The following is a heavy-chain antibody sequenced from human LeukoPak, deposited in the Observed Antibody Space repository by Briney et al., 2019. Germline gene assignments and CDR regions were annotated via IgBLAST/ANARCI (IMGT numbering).Heavy chain of an antibody. CDR2: LNPNCGNT. CDR1: GYTFTSYY. J-gene: IGHJ6*03. D-gene: IGHD3-9*01. CDR3: ARGLTKRYFDWLRGKAEYYMDV. Sequence: ASVKVFCKASGYTFTSYYINWVRQATGQGREYMGCLNPNCGNTVYAQKFQGRVTMTRTTSISTAYMELSSLRSEDTAVYYCARGLTKRYFDWLRGKAEYYMDVWGKGTTVTIS. V-gene: IGHV1-8*01.